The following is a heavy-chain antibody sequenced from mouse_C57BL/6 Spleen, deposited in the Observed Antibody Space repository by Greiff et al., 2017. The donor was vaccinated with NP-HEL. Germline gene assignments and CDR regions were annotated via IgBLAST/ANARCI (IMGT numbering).Heavy chain of an antibody. CDR1: GYTFTSYD. CDR3: ARSGVFFDY. V-gene: IGHV1-85*01. Sequence: QVQLKESGPELVKPGASVKLSCKASGYTFTSYDINWVKQRPGQGLEWIGWIYPRDGSTTYNEKFKGKATLTVDTSSSTAYMGIHSLTAEDSAVYFCARSGVFFDYWGQGTTLTVSS. J-gene: IGHJ2*01. CDR2: IYPRDGST. D-gene: IGHD3-1*01.